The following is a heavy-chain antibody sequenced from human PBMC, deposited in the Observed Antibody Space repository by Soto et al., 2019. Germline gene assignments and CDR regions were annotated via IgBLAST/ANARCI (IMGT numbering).Heavy chain of an antibody. D-gene: IGHD4-4*01. V-gene: IGHV4-39*01. CDR2: IYYRGST. CDR1: GGSITSSSYY. Sequence: SATLSLTCAVSGGSITSSSYYWGWIRQAPGRGLEWIGTIYYRGSTYYNPSLESRVTISADTSKNQLSLNLRSVTAADTAVYYCASPAGADYTFDYWGQGILVTVS. CDR3: ASPAGADYTFDY. J-gene: IGHJ4*02.